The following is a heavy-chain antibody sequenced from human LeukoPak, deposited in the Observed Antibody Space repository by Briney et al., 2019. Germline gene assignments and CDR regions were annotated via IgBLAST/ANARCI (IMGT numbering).Heavy chain of an antibody. J-gene: IGHJ3*02. D-gene: IGHD3-22*01. CDR1: GFTVSSNY. V-gene: IGHV3-53*01. CDR3: ARLGGFDSSGYYYVVPPAFDI. CDR2: IYSGGST. Sequence: GGSLRLSCAASGFTVSSNYMSWVRQAPGKGLEWVSVIYSGGSTYYADSVKGRFAISRDNSKNTLYLQMNSLRAEDTAVYYCARLGGFDSSGYYYVVPPAFDIWGQGTMVTVSS.